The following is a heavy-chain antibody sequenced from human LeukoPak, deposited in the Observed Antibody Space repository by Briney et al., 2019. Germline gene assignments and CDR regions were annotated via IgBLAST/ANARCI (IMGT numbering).Heavy chain of an antibody. CDR1: GVIISSYA. J-gene: IGHJ5*02. CDR2: VNGRGDNT. Sequence: GGSLRLSCAASGVIISSYAMIWVRQAPGKGLEWVSAVNGRGDNTYYADFVKGRFTISRDNSKSTVYLQMNSLRTEDTAVYYCAKDRVSPGFNWFDPWGQGTLVTVSS. CDR3: AKDRVSPGFNWFDP. V-gene: IGHV3-23*01. D-gene: IGHD2/OR15-2a*01.